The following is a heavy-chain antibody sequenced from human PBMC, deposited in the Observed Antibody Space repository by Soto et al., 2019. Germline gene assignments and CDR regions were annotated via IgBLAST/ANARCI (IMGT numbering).Heavy chain of an antibody. Sequence: QVQLQESGPGLVKPSETLSLTCTVSGGSINNYYWSWIRQPPGDGLEWIGSIYYAGSSNYNPSLNSRVTISLDTSKNHFSLKLTSVTAADTVVYYCARHSWELRKTFDYWGQGTLVTVSS. V-gene: IGHV4-59*08. D-gene: IGHD1-7*01. CDR3: ARHSWELRKTFDY. J-gene: IGHJ4*01. CDR2: IYYAGSS. CDR1: GGSINNYY.